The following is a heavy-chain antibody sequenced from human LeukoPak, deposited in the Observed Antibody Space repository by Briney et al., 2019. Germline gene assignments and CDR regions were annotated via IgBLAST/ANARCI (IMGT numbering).Heavy chain of an antibody. CDR1: GFIFSSYN. CDR2: ISSSSSTI. Sequence: GGSLRLSCVASGFIFSSYNMNWVRQAPGKGLEWVSYISSSSSTIYYADSVKGRFTISRDNAKNSLYLQMNSLRAEDTAVYYCARVISSTSRVVDYWGQGTLVTVSS. V-gene: IGHV3-48*01. D-gene: IGHD2-2*01. J-gene: IGHJ4*02. CDR3: ARVISSTSRVVDY.